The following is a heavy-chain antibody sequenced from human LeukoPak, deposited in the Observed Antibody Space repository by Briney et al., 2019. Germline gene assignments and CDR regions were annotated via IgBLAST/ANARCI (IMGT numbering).Heavy chain of an antibody. CDR1: GYTFTDYF. J-gene: IGHJ6*03. V-gene: IGHV1-2*02. D-gene: IGHD2-8*01. Sequence: ASVKVSCKASGYTFTDYFMNWVRQAPGQGLEWMGWINPKSGGTVYAQKFQGRVTMTRDTSSSTAYMELSRLRFDDTVVYYCASSCSNGICPYYYYFYMDVWGKGTTVTVSS. CDR3: ASSCSNGICPYYYYFYMDV. CDR2: INPKSGGT.